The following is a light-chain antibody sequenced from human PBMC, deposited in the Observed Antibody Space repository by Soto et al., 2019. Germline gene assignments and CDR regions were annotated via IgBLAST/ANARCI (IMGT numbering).Light chain of an antibody. J-gene: IGKJ5*01. CDR1: QSVSSSY. Sequence: EIVLTQSPCTLSLSPGERATLSCRASQSVSSSYLAWYQQKPGQAPRLLIYGASSRATGIPDRFSGSGSGTDFTLTISSLQSEDFAIYYCQQFNNWPWTFAQGTRLEIK. V-gene: IGKV3-20*01. CDR2: GAS. CDR3: QQFNNWPWT.